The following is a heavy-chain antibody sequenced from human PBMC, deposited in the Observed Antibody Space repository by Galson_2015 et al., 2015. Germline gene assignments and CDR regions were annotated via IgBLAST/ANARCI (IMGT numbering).Heavy chain of an antibody. CDR2: ISYDGSNK. Sequence: SLRLSCAASGFTFSSYGMHWVRQAPGKGLGWVAVISYDGSNKYYADSVKGRFTISRDNSKNTLYLQMNSLRAEDTAVYYCAKDLHSGYDTSRRGFYFDYWGQGTLVTVSS. CDR3: AKDLHSGYDTSRRGFYFDY. V-gene: IGHV3-30*18. CDR1: GFTFSSYG. D-gene: IGHD5-12*01. J-gene: IGHJ4*02.